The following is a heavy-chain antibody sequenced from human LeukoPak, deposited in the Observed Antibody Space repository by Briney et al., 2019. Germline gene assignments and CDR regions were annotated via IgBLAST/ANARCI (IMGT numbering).Heavy chain of an antibody. Sequence: SETLSLTCTVSGGSITNSDYYWGWIRQPPGKGLEWIGSIYYSGSTFFNPSLKSRVTVSEDMSKSQFSLKLSSVTAADTAVYYCARGLTVTWRVYWYFDLWGRGTLVTVSS. CDR2: IYYSGST. CDR1: GGSITNSDYY. V-gene: IGHV4-39*07. CDR3: ARGLTVTWRVYWYFDL. D-gene: IGHD4-17*01. J-gene: IGHJ2*01.